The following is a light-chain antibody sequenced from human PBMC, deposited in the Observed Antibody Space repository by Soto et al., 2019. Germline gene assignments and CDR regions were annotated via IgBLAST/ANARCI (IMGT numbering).Light chain of an antibody. Sequence: EIVMTQSPATLSVSPGERATLSCRASQSVSSNLAWYQQKPGQAPRLLIYGASTRATGIPARFSGSGSGTVFTLTISSLQSEDFAVYYCQQYNNWPPFTFGPGTKVDTK. V-gene: IGKV3-15*01. CDR2: GAS. CDR3: QQYNNWPPFT. J-gene: IGKJ3*01. CDR1: QSVSSN.